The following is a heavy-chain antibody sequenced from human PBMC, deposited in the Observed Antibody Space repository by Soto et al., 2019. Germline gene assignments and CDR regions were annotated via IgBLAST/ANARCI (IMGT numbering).Heavy chain of an antibody. CDR3: ARDRTASSSFYKRNYYYYGMDV. CDR2: TYYRSKWYN. CDR1: GDSVSSNSAA. D-gene: IGHD6-13*01. Sequence: SQTLSLTCAISGDSVSSNSAAWNWIRQSPSRGLEWLGRTYYRSKWYNDYAVSVRSRITINSDTSKNQFSLQLNSVTPEDTAVYYCARDRTASSSFYKRNYYYYGMDVWGQGTTVTVSS. V-gene: IGHV6-1*01. J-gene: IGHJ6*02.